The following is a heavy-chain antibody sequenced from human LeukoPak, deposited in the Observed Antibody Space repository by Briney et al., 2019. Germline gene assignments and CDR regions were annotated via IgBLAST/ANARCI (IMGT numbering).Heavy chain of an antibody. CDR1: GGSISSGDYY. CDR3: ARPYYYDSRIDP. Sequence: SQTLSLTCTVSGGSISSGDYYWSWIRQPPGKGLEWIAYMYYSGSTYYNPSLKSRVTMSADTSKNQLSLKLSSVTAADTAVYYCARPYYYDSRIDPWGQGILVTISS. J-gene: IGHJ5*02. CDR2: MYYSGST. V-gene: IGHV4-30-4*01. D-gene: IGHD3-22*01.